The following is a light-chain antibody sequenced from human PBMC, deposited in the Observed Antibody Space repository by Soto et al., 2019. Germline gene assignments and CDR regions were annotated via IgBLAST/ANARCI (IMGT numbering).Light chain of an antibody. CDR1: KSDIGVYDF. CDR3: KSYAGSNTYV. J-gene: IGLJ1*01. V-gene: IGLV2-8*01. Sequence: QSVLTQPPSASGSPGQSVTISCTGTKSDIGVYDFVSWYQHLPGKAPRRIIYEVFQRPSGVPDRVSGSKSGNTASLTVSGLQAADEADYFCKSYAGSNTYVFGSGTKVNVL. CDR2: EVF.